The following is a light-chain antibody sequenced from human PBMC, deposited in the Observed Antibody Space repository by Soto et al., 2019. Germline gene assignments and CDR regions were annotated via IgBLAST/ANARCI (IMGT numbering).Light chain of an antibody. CDR3: QHRSNWPPYT. CDR1: QSVSSY. CDR2: DAS. Sequence: EIVLTQSLATLSLSPGERATLSCRASQSVSSYLAWYQQKPGQAPRLLIYDASNRATGIPARFSGSGSGTDFTLTISSLYPEDFAVYYCQHRSNWPPYTFGQGTKLEIK. V-gene: IGKV3-11*01. J-gene: IGKJ2*01.